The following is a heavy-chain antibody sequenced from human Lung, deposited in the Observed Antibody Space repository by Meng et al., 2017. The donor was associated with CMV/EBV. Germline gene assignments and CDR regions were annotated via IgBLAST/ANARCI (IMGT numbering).Heavy chain of an antibody. V-gene: IGHV3-66*02. Sequence: GGSLRLSCAASGFTFKNNYMTWVRQFPGKGLEWVAIISSGVSTYYADSVKGRFTISRDNSKNTLYLQMNSLRAEEKAVYYCTSSHFGESSLDYWGQGALVTVSS. D-gene: IGHD3-10*01. CDR1: GFTFKNNY. J-gene: IGHJ4*02. CDR3: TSSHFGESSLDY. CDR2: ISSGVST.